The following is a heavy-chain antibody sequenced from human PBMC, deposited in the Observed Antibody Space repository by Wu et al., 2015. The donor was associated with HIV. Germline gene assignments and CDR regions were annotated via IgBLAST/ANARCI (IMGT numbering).Heavy chain of an antibody. J-gene: IGHJ6*01. CDR1: GPSFDNFP. CDR2: ITPMFPTP. CDR3: ARSRPRLGVLTGLPIASSPLDV. Sequence: QVQLVQSGAEMKKSGSSVKVSCKASGPSFDNFPINWVRQAPGQGLEWMGGITPMFPTPRYAQTFKGRITITAEQSTNTVYMEVRRLRPDDTALYFCARSRPRLGVLTGLPIASSPLDVWGQGTTVIVSS. V-gene: IGHV1-69*12. D-gene: IGHD3-9*01.